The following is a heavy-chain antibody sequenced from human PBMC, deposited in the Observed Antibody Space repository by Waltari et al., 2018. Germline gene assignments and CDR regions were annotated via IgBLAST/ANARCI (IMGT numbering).Heavy chain of an antibody. CDR1: GGPISRNY. Sequence: QVQLQESGPGLVKPSETLSLICTVSGGPISRNYWSWIRQPPGKGLEWIGYIYYSGSTNYNPSLKSRVTLSITTTKTQFSLKLTSVAAADTAVYYCASLGRYTGNYYAFDVWGQGTKVTVSS. D-gene: IGHD1-7*01. J-gene: IGHJ3*01. CDR2: IYYSGST. V-gene: IGHV4-59*01. CDR3: ASLGRYTGNYYAFDV.